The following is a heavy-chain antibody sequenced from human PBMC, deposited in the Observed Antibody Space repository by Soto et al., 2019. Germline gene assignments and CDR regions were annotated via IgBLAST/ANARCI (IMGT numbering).Heavy chain of an antibody. D-gene: IGHD2-15*01. CDR1: GFSFNTYA. J-gene: IGHJ6*02. Sequence: EVQLLESGGGLVQPGGSLRLSCAASGFSFNTYAMSWVRQARGKGPEWVSTVSASGGSTYSADSVKGRFTISRDNSKNTVHLQMNSLRAEHTAVYYCAKTMGDGSGGSCYGAYSMDVWGQGITVTVSS. CDR2: VSASGGST. CDR3: AKTMGDGSGGSCYGAYSMDV. V-gene: IGHV3-23*01.